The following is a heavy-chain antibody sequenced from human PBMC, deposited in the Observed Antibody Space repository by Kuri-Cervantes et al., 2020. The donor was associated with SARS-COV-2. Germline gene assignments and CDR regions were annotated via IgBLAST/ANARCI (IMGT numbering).Heavy chain of an antibody. J-gene: IGHJ4*02. V-gene: IGHV4-61*01. CDR3: ARTINEDYDYVWGSYRYYFDY. CDR1: GGSVSSGSYY. Sequence: ESLKISCPFSGGSVSSGSYYWSWIRQPPGKGLEWIGYIYYSGSTNYNPSLKSRVTISVDTSKNQFSLKLSSVTAADTAVYYCARTINEDYDYVWGSYRYYFDYWGQGTLVTVSS. CDR2: IYYSGST. D-gene: IGHD3-16*02.